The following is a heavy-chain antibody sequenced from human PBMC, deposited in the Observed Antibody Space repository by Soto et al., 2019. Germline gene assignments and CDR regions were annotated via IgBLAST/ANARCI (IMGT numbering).Heavy chain of an antibody. Sequence: ASVKVSCKAFGYTFTIYYIHWVLQAPGQGLEWMGVINTSGGSPTYAQKFQDRVTVTRDTSTSTVYMELSSLRSEDTAVYYCARGGRHSDYYYYYGMDVWGQGTTVTV. V-gene: IGHV1-46*01. D-gene: IGHD6-25*01. CDR2: INTSGGSP. CDR3: ARGGRHSDYYYYYGMDV. J-gene: IGHJ6*02. CDR1: GYTFTIYY.